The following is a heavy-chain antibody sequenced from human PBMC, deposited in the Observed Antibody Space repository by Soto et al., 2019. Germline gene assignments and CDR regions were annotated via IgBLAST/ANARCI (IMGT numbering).Heavy chain of an antibody. V-gene: IGHV4-39*01. D-gene: IGHD6-6*01. CDR3: ARHKGYGSSRRHYYYYMDV. CDR2: VYYSGST. Sequence: QLQLQESGPGLVKPSETLSLTCTVSGGSISSSSYYWGWIRQPPGKGLEWIGSVYYSGSTYYNPSLKSRVTIYVERSKNQCSRKRSSVTAADKAVYYCARHKGYGSSRRHYYYYMDVWGKGTTVTVSS. CDR1: GGSISSSSYY. J-gene: IGHJ6*03.